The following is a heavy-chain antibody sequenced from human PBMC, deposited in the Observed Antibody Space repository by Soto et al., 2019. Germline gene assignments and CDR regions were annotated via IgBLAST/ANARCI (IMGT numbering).Heavy chain of an antibody. CDR1: GFTFSNAW. J-gene: IGHJ4*02. CDR3: TTESTAMVEIDY. D-gene: IGHD5-18*01. V-gene: IGHV3-15*01. CDR2: IKSKTDGGTT. Sequence: GGSLRLSCAASGFTFSNAWMSWVRQAPGKGLEWVGRIKSKTDGGTTDYAAPVKGRFTISRDDPKNTLYLQMNSLKTEDTAVYYCTTESTAMVEIDYWGQGTLVTVSS.